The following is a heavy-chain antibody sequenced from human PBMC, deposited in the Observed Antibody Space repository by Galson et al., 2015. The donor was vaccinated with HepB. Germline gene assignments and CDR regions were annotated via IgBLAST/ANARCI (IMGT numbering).Heavy chain of an antibody. J-gene: IGHJ4*02. V-gene: IGHV3-30*02. D-gene: IGHD3-10*01. CDR3: AKVQPPTVLWFGELFYFDY. CDR1: GFTFSSYG. CDR2: IRYDGSNK. Sequence: SLRLSCAASGFTFSSYGMHWVRQAPGKGLEWVAFIRYDGSNKYYADSVKGRFTISRDNSKNTLYLQMNSLRAEDTAVYYCAKVQPPTVLWFGELFYFDYWGQGTLVTVSS.